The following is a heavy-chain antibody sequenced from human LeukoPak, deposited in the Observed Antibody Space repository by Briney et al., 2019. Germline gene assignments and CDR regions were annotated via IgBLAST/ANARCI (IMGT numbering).Heavy chain of an antibody. V-gene: IGHV1-2*02. D-gene: IGHD3-22*01. CDR3: ARRRTMIVVSGPLFDP. CDR1: GYTFTGYY. Sequence: ASVKVSCKASGYTFTGYYMHWVRQAPGQGLEWMGWINPNSGGTNYAQKFQGRVTMTRDTSISTAYMELSRLRSDDTAVYYCARRRTMIVVSGPLFDPWGQGTLVTVSS. CDR2: INPNSGGT. J-gene: IGHJ5*02.